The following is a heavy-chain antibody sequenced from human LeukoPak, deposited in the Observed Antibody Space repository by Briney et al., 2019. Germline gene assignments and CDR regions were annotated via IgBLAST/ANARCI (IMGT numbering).Heavy chain of an antibody. V-gene: IGHV4-59*01. CDR3: ARYFGSSGSLDY. Sequence: SETLSLTCTVSGGSISSYYWSWIRQPPGRGLEWIGYIPYSGSTNDNPSLRSRVTMSVDTSKNQFSLNLSSVTAADTAVYFCARYFGSSGSLDYWGQGTLVTVSS. J-gene: IGHJ4*02. CDR1: GGSISSYY. D-gene: IGHD3-22*01. CDR2: IPYSGST.